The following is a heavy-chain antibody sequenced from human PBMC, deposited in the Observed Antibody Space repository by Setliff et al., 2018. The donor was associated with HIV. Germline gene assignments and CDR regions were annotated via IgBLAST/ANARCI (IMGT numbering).Heavy chain of an antibody. CDR1: GYSISSGYY. D-gene: IGHD2-8*01. J-gene: IGHJ5*02. Sequence: LSLTCAVSGYSISSGYYWGWIRQPPGKGLEWISYISYISESGTTIFYADFVKGRFTISRDNGENSLYLQMNSLRGEDTAVYFCARAIRNGNSLINWFDPWGQGALVTVSS. CDR2: ISESGTTI. V-gene: IGHV3-11*04. CDR3: ARAIRNGNSLINWFDP.